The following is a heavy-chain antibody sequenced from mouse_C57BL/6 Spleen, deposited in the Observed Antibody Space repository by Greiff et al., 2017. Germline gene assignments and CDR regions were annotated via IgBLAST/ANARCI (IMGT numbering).Heavy chain of an antibody. CDR2: IDPETGGT. D-gene: IGHD1-1*01. CDR1: GYTFTDYE. CDR3: TRSTVVAPRFDY. Sequence: VQLQQSGAELVRPGASVTLSCKASGYTFTDYEMHWVKQTPVHGLEWIGAIDPETGGTAYNQKFKGKAILTADKSPSTAYMELRSLTSEDSAVYYCTRSTVVAPRFDYWGQGTTLTVSS. V-gene: IGHV1-15*01. J-gene: IGHJ2*01.